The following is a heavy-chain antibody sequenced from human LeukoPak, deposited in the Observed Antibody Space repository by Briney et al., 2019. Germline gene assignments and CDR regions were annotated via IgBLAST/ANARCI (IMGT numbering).Heavy chain of an antibody. V-gene: IGHV4-4*07. CDR2: IYTSGST. D-gene: IGHD6-19*01. CDR3: ARDSYSSGWYGYYYGMDV. CDR1: GDSISSYY. Sequence: PSETLSLTCTVSGDSISSYYWNWIRQPAGKGLEWIGRIYTSGSTNYNPSLKSRVTMSVDTSKNQFSLKLSSVTAADTAVYYCARDSYSSGWYGYYYGMDVWGQGTTVTVSS. J-gene: IGHJ6*02.